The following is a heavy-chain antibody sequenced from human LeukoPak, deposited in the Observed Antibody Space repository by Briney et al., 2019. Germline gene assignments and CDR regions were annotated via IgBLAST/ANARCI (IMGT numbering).Heavy chain of an antibody. J-gene: IGHJ4*02. CDR1: GFTFSNYW. CDR3: ARDLSGYYDSSGYYLDHLFDY. Sequence: GGSLRLSCAASGFTFSNYWMNWVRQAPGKGLEWVANIKQDGSEKYYVDSVKGRFTISRDNANNSLYLQMNSLRAEDTAVYYCARDLSGYYDSSGYYLDHLFDYRGQGTLVTVSS. CDR2: IKQDGSEK. D-gene: IGHD3-22*01. V-gene: IGHV3-7*01.